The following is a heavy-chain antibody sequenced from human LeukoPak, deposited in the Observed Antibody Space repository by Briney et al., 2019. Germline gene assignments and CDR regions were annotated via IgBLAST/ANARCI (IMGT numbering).Heavy chain of an antibody. CDR2: ISYDGSNK. Sequence: PGGSLRLSCAASGFTFSSYGMHWVRQAPAKGLEWVAVISYDGSNKYYADSVKGRFTISRDNSKNALYLQMNSLRAEDTAVYYCATASYGDYDLDYWGQGTLVTVSS. J-gene: IGHJ4*02. D-gene: IGHD4-17*01. V-gene: IGHV3-30*03. CDR3: ATASYGDYDLDY. CDR1: GFTFSSYG.